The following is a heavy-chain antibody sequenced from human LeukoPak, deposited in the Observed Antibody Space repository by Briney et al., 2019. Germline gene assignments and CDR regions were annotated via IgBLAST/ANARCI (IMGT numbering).Heavy chain of an antibody. CDR1: DGSITNYD. CDR3: ASGSYLFDY. D-gene: IGHD1-26*01. Sequence: SETLSLTCTVSDGSITNYDWSWVRQPPGKGLEWIGYIYYSGSTNYNPSLKSRVTISVDTSKNQFSLKLSSVTAADTAVYYCASGSYLFDYWGQGTLVTVSS. V-gene: IGHV4-59*01. J-gene: IGHJ4*02. CDR2: IYYSGST.